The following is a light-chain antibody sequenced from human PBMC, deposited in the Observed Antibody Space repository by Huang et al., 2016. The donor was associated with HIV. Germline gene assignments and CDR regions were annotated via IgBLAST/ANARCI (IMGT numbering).Light chain of an antibody. J-gene: IGKJ4*01. V-gene: IGKV3-11*01. CDR3: QQRSNWPPLT. CDR1: QTVSSF. Sequence: ETILTQSPATLSLSPGERATLSCRASQTVSSFLAWYQQKHGQAPRLLIYDASNRATGIPARFSGSGSGTDFTLTISNVEPEDSAVYYCQQRSNWPPLTFGGGTKVEIK. CDR2: DAS.